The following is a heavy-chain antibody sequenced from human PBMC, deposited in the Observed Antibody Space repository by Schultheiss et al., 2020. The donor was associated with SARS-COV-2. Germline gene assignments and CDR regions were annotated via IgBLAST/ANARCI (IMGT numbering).Heavy chain of an antibody. Sequence: GGSLRLSCAASGFIFSDYYMTWIRQAPGKGLEWVSYISSSGTAVYYADSVKGRFAISRDNAKSSLYLQMNSLRAEDTAVYYCAKDSRGSGWYYGMDVWGQGTTVTVSS. V-gene: IGHV3-11*04. CDR3: AKDSRGSGWYYGMDV. CDR2: ISSSGTAV. J-gene: IGHJ6*02. D-gene: IGHD6-19*01. CDR1: GFIFSDYY.